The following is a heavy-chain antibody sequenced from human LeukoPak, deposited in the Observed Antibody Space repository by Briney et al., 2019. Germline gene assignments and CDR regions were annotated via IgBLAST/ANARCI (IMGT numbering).Heavy chain of an antibody. V-gene: IGHV5-51*01. CDR1: GYSFTSYW. D-gene: IGHD2/OR15-2a*01. CDR3: ASPTKPSKISLGI. Sequence: GESLKISCKGSGYSFTSYWIGWVRQMPGKGLEWMGIIYPGDSDTRHSPSFQGQVTISADKSISTAYLQWSSLKASDTAMYYCASPTKPSKISLGIWGQGTMVTVSS. CDR2: IYPGDSDT. J-gene: IGHJ3*02.